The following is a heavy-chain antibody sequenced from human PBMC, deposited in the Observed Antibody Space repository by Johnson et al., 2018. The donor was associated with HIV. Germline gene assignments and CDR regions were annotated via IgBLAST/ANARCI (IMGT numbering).Heavy chain of an antibody. CDR2: IHSGGST. D-gene: IGHD3-9*01. CDR3: ARDDILTGYYDAFDI. V-gene: IGHV3-53*01. J-gene: IGHJ3*02. CDR1: GFTFSNVW. Sequence: VQLVESGGGLIQPGGSLRISCAGSGFTFSNVWMSWVRQVPGKGLEWVSVIHSGGSTYYADSVKGRFTISRDNSKNTLYLQMNSLRAEDTAVYYCARDDILTGYYDAFDIWGQGTMVTVSS.